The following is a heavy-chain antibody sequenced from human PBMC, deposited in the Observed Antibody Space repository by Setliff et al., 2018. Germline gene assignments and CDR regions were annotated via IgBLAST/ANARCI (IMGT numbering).Heavy chain of an antibody. CDR3: AREGSGIDSTGYSRLLYH. CDR2: ISAYSGNT. CDR1: GYRFNQYG. V-gene: IGHV1-18*01. Sequence: ASVKVSCKASGYRFNQYGITWVRQAPGQGLEWMGWISAYSGNTNYGQRVQGRVTLTTDTSTSTAYMELRNLRSDDTAVYFCAREGSGIDSTGYSRLLYHWDQGTLVTVSS. J-gene: IGHJ4*02. D-gene: IGHD3-22*01.